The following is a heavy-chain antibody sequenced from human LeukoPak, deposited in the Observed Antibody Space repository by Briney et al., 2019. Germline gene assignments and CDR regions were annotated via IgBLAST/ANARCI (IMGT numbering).Heavy chain of an antibody. J-gene: IGHJ4*02. CDR2: ISPSGDYT. V-gene: IGHV1-46*04. D-gene: IGHD6-19*01. CDR1: GYTFSSYY. Sequence: ASVKVSCKASGYTFSSYYMYWVRQAPGQGLEWMGIISPSGDYTRYAQKLQGRVSMTLDTSTSTVYMELNSLESEDTAMYYCARDNSGWSVDYWGQGTLVTVTS. CDR3: ARDNSGWSVDY.